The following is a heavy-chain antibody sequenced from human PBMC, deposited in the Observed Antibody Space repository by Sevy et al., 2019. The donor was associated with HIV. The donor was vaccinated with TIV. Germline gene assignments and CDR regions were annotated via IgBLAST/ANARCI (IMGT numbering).Heavy chain of an antibody. Sequence: GGSLRLSCAASGFTFSRYAMNWVRQAPGKGLEWVSGISGSGGSGDKTNYADSVKGRFNISRDESKNSLYLQLNSLRAEDTAIYYCARKYDSSGYFDYWGQGTLVTVSS. CDR1: GFTFSRYA. D-gene: IGHD3-22*01. CDR3: ARKYDSSGYFDY. V-gene: IGHV3-23*01. J-gene: IGHJ4*02. CDR2: ISGSGGSGDKT.